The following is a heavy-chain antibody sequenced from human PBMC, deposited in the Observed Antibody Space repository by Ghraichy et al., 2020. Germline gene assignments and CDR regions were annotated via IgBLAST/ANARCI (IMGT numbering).Heavy chain of an antibody. J-gene: IGHJ5*02. V-gene: IGHV1-18*01. CDR3: ARAGYCTFTTCTQLGFDP. CDR2: TNPYNDHS. Sequence: ASVKVSCKASGYTFGSYAIHWVRQAPGQGLEWMGGTNPYNDHSNYAQRFQGRVTMTTDTSTSTAYMELRSLTSDDTAVYYCARAGYCTFTTCTQLGFDPWGQGTPVTGSS. CDR1: GYTFGSYA. D-gene: IGHD2-2*01.